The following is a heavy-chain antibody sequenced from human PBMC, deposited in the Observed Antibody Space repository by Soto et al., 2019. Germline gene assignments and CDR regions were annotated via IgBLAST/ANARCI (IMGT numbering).Heavy chain of an antibody. J-gene: IGHJ4*02. CDR3: ATWQHLGY. D-gene: IGHD3-16*01. Sequence: EVQLVESGGDLVHPGGSLRLSCAASGFIFSNYWMHWVRQAPGKGLVWVSRINSDGSSTDYADSVKGRFTISRDNAKNTLYLQMNSLRAEDTALYCCATWQHLGYWGQGALVTVSS. V-gene: IGHV3-74*01. CDR1: GFIFSNYW. CDR2: INSDGSST.